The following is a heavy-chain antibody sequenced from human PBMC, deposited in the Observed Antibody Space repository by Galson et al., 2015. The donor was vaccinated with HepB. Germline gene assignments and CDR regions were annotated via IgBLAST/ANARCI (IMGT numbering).Heavy chain of an antibody. CDR1: GGSVSSGSYY. V-gene: IGHV4-61*01. D-gene: IGHD5-18*01. J-gene: IGHJ4*02. CDR3: ARVILRGYSYGYVPYFDY. CDR2: IYYSGST. Sequence: ETLSLTCTVSGGSVSSGSYYWSWIRQPPGKGLEWIGYIYYSGSTNYNPSLKSRVTISVDTSKNQFSLKLSSVTAADTAVYYCARVILRGYSYGYVPYFDYWGQGTLVTVSS.